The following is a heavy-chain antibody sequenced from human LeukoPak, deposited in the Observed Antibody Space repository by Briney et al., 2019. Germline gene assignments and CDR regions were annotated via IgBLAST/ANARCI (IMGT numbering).Heavy chain of an antibody. CDR2: ISSSGGTI. CDR1: GFTFSSYE. CDR3: ARDPRDNWNHLYYFDY. V-gene: IGHV3-48*03. Sequence: GGSLRLSCAASGFTFSSYEMNWVRQAPGKGLEWISYISSSGGTIYYADSMKGRFTISRDNAKNSLYLQMNSLRAEDTAVYYCARDPRDNWNHLYYFDYWGQGTLVTVSS. D-gene: IGHD1-14*01. J-gene: IGHJ4*02.